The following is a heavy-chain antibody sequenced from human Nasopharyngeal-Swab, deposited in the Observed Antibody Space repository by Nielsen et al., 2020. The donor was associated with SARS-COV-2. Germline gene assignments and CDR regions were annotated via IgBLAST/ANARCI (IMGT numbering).Heavy chain of an antibody. CDR2: IIPIFGTA. D-gene: IGHD3-22*01. V-gene: IGHV1-69*13. J-gene: IGHJ6*02. CDR1: GGTFSSYA. CDR3: ASFPYDSSGSYYYYGMDV. Sequence: SVKVSCKASGGTFSSYAISWVRQAPGQGLEWMGGIIPIFGTANYAQKFQGRVTITADDSTSTAYMELSSLRSEDTAVYYCASFPYDSSGSYYYYGMDVWGQGTTVTVSS.